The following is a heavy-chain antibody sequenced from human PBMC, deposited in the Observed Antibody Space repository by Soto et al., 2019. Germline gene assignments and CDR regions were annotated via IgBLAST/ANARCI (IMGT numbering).Heavy chain of an antibody. J-gene: IGHJ4*02. CDR3: VREDCSGGLRKRFDY. CDR2: ISSSGSTI. V-gene: IGHV3-11*04. Sequence: GGSLRLSCAASGFTFSDYYMSWIRQAPGKGLEWVSYISSSGSTIYYADSMKGRFTISRDNAKNIVYLQMNSRRAEDTAVYYCVREDCSGGLRKRFDYRGQGTPVTVSS. D-gene: IGHD2-15*01. CDR1: GFTFSDYY.